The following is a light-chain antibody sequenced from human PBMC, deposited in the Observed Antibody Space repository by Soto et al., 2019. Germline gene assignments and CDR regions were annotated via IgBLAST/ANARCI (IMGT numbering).Light chain of an antibody. CDR2: SDD. CDR3: STWDASLSGRV. Sequence: QSALTQPPSASGSPGQSVTISCTGTSSDIGSYNFVSWYQQVPGTAPKLLIYSDDQRPSGVPDRVSGSKSGTSASLAISGLRSEDEADYYCSTWDASLSGRVFGGGTKVTVL. CDR1: SSDIGSYNF. J-gene: IGLJ3*02. V-gene: IGLV1-47*02.